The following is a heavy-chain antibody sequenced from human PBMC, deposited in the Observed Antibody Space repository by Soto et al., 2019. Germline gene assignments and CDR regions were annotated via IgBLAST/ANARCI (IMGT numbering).Heavy chain of an antibody. D-gene: IGHD1-7*01. V-gene: IGHV4-59*01. CDR3: ARMGTTAFDY. CDR1: CGSISSYY. Sequence: PSETLSLTCTVSCGSISSYYWSWIRQPPGKGLEWIGYIYYSGSTNYNPSLKSRVTISVDTSKNQFSLKLSSVTAADTAVYYCARMGTTAFDYWGQGTLVTVSS. CDR2: IYYSGST. J-gene: IGHJ4*02.